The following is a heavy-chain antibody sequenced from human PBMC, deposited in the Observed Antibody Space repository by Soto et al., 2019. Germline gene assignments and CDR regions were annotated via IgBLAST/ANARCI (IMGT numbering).Heavy chain of an antibody. CDR3: ARDQISSSGYYYYYGMDV. Sequence: QAGGSLRLSCAASGFTVSSNYMSWVRQAPGKGLEWVSVIYSGGSTYYADSVKGRFTISRDNSKNTLYLQMNSLRAEDTAVYYCARDQISSSGYYYYYGMDVWGQGTTVTVSS. V-gene: IGHV3-53*01. D-gene: IGHD3-22*01. J-gene: IGHJ6*02. CDR1: GFTVSSNY. CDR2: IYSGGST.